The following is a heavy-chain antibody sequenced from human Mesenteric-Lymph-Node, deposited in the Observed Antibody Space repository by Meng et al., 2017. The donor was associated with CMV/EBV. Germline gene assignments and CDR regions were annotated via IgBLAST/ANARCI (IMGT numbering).Heavy chain of an antibody. V-gene: IGHV1-46*01. Sequence: SCKASGYTFTSYYMHWVRQAPGQGLEWMGIINPSGGSTSYAQKFQGRVTMTRDTSTSTVYMELSSLRSEDTAVYYCARADTAMASFDYWGQGTLVTVSS. CDR3: ARADTAMASFDY. J-gene: IGHJ4*02. D-gene: IGHD5-18*01. CDR1: GYTFTSYY. CDR2: INPSGGST.